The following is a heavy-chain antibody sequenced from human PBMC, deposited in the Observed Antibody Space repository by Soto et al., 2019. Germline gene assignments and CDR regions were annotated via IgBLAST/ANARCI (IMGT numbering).Heavy chain of an antibody. Sequence: EVQLVESGGGLVQPGGSLRLSCAASGFTFSAYWMHWVRQAPGKGLEWVSRIRYDGVGANYADSVQGRFSISRDNCKQMRNMEMNSLRPDDTDVYYCTRVGATWMDVWGQGTKVTAS. CDR1: GFTFSAYW. J-gene: IGHJ6*02. CDR3: TRVGATWMDV. D-gene: IGHD1-26*01. CDR2: IRYDGVGA. V-gene: IGHV3-74*01.